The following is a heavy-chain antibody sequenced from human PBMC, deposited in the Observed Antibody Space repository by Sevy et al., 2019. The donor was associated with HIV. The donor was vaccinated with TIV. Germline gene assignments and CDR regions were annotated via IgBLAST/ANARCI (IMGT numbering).Heavy chain of an antibody. CDR1: GFTFSSYA. D-gene: IGHD6-13*01. CDR3: ARGVIDGSSWYEGGQGLDY. J-gene: IGHJ4*02. Sequence: GGSLRLSCAASGFTFSSYAMHWVRQAPGKGLEWVAVISYDGSNKYYADSVKGRFTISRDNSKNTLYLQMNSLRAEDTAVYYCARGVIDGSSWYEGGQGLDYWGQGTLVTVSS. CDR2: ISYDGSNK. V-gene: IGHV3-30-3*01.